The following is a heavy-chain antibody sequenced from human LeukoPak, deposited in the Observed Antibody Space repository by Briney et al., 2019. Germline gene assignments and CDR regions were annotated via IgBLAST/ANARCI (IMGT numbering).Heavy chain of an antibody. CDR2: IYYSGST. CDR1: GYSISSVYY. CDR3: ARDVSSGYSYSTYYYYYIDV. D-gene: IGHD5-18*01. Sequence: PSETLSLTCIVSGYSISSVYYWGWIRQPPGKGLEWIGYIYYSGSTNYNPSLKSRVTISVDTSKNQFSLKLSSVTAADTAVYYCARDVSSGYSYSTYYYYYIDVWGKGTTVTVSS. V-gene: IGHV4-38-2*02. J-gene: IGHJ6*03.